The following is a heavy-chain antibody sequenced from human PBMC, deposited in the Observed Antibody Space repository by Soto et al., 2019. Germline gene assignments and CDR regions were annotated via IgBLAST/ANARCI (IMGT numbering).Heavy chain of an antibody. CDR1: GFTFSGSG. J-gene: IGHJ4*02. CDR2: ISYDGSNA. Sequence: GSLRLSCAASGFTFSGSGMHWVRQAPAKGLEWVAVISYDGSNAYYADSVKGRFTISRDNSRRTLYLQMNSLRPEDTAVYYCAKDSARGYTGYFDYWGQGTLVTVSS. CDR3: AKDSARGYTGYFDY. D-gene: IGHD5-12*01. V-gene: IGHV3-30*18.